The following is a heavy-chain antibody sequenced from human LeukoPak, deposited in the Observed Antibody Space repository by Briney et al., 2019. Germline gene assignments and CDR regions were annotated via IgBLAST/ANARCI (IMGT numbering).Heavy chain of an antibody. CDR3: ARGARPHWFDP. J-gene: IGHJ5*02. D-gene: IGHD6-6*01. Sequence: PQASVKVSCKASGGTFSSYAISWVRQAPGQGLEWMGGIIPIFGTANYAQKFQGRVTITTDESTSTAYMELSGLRSEDTAVYYCARGARPHWFDPWGQGTLVTVSS. V-gene: IGHV1-69*05. CDR1: GGTFSSYA. CDR2: IIPIFGTA.